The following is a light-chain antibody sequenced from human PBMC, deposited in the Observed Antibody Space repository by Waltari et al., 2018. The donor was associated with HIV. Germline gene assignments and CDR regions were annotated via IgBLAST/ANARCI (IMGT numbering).Light chain of an antibody. V-gene: IGLV1-44*01. CDR3: GVWDDGLNGPE. CDR2: SDD. CDR1: NSTIGTNT. J-gene: IGLJ3*02. Sequence: QSVLTQPPSASGTPGQRVTISCSGSNSTIGTNTVSCDQHLPGTAPTLLIYSDDQRPSGVPDRFSGSKSGTSASLAISGLQSEDEADYYCGVWDDGLNGPEFGGGTKLTVL.